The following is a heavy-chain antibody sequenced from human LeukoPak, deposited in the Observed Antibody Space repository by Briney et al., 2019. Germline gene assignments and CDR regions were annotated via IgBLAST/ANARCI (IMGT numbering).Heavy chain of an antibody. D-gene: IGHD2-2*01. CDR1: GFTFGDYA. CDR3: TRVRDCSSTSCLYYYYYGMDV. Sequence: PGGSLRLSCTSSGFTFGDYAMYWVRQAPEKGLEWVSFIRGKAYGGTTEYAASVKGRFTISRDDSKSIAYLQMNSLKIEDTAIYYCTRVRDCSSTSCLYYYYYGMDVWGQGTTVTVSS. J-gene: IGHJ6*02. CDR2: IRGKAYGGTT. V-gene: IGHV3-49*04.